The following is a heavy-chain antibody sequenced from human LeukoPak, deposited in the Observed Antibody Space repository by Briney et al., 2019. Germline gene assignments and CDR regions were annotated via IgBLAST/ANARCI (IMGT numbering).Heavy chain of an antibody. CDR3: ARLLTTVVTTHFDY. CDR2: IYYSGST. D-gene: IGHD4-23*01. J-gene: IGHJ4*02. CDR1: GGSISSSSYY. Sequence: SETLSLTCTVSGGSISSSSYYCGWIRQPPGKGLEWIGSIYYSGSTYYNPSLKSRVTISVDTSKNQFSLKLSSVTAADTAVYYCARLLTTVVTTHFDYWGQGTLVTVSS. V-gene: IGHV4-39*07.